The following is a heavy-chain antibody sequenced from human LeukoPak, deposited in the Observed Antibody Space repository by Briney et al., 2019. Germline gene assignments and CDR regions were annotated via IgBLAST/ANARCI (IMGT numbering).Heavy chain of an antibody. D-gene: IGHD3-22*01. Sequence: GSLRLSCVASGFSFDSYWMNWVRQAPGRGLEWVANINHDATEKYYVDSVKGRFTISRDNSKNTLYLQMNSLRAEDTAVYYCATYYDRVYFDYWGQGTLVTVSS. CDR1: GFSFDSYW. CDR2: INHDATEK. J-gene: IGHJ4*02. CDR3: ATYYDRVYFDY. V-gene: IGHV3-7*03.